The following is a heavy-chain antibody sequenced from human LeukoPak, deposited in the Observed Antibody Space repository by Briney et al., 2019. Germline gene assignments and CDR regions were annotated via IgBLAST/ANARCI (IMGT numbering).Heavy chain of an antibody. J-gene: IGHJ4*02. CDR1: GFTFSDAW. Sequence: PGGSLRLSCAASGFTFSDAWMNWVRQAPGKGLEWVSAISGSGGSKYYADSVKGRFTISRDNSKNTLYLQMNSLRAEDTAVYYCAKEGPKGPFDYWGQGTLVTVSS. CDR2: ISGSGGSK. V-gene: IGHV3-23*01. CDR3: AKEGPKGPFDY.